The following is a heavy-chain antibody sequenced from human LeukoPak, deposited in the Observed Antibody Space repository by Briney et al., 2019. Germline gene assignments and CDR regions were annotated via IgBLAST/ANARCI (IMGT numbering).Heavy chain of an antibody. CDR1: GFAFTDYS. Sequence: GESLRLACAASGFAFTDYSINWVRQAPGKGLEWVSSISSRGTYIYYADSVKGRSTISRDNAKNSMYLQMNDLRAEDTAIYYCARFRRDGFNNNDYWGQGTLVTVSS. CDR3: ARFRRDGFNNNDY. V-gene: IGHV3-21*01. CDR2: ISSRGTYI. D-gene: IGHD5-24*01. J-gene: IGHJ4*02.